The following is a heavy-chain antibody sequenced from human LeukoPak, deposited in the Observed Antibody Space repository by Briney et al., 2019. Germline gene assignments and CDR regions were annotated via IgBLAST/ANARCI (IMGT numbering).Heavy chain of an antibody. Sequence: GGSLRLSCAASGFTFSSYWMSWVRQAPGKGLEWVSVIYGGGSTFYADSVKGRFTISRDNSKNTLYLQMNSLRAEDTAVYYCARDKEGMNDYWGQGTLVTVSS. V-gene: IGHV3-53*01. CDR3: ARDKEGMNDY. J-gene: IGHJ4*02. CDR2: IYGGGST. CDR1: GFTFSSYW.